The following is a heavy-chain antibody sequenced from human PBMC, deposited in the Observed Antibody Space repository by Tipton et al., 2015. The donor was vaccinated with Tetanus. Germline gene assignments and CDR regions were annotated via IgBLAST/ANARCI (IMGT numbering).Heavy chain of an antibody. CDR1: GFLISSYA. V-gene: IGHV3-23*01. D-gene: IGHD2-21*02. Sequence: SLRLSCAGSGFLISSYAMNWVRQVPGEGLEWVSGVSASGNTNYADSVDGRFTISRDNAKNTMYLQMNSPRAEDTATYYCAKLKSRGDSSAIEHWGQGTLVTVSS. J-gene: IGHJ4*02. CDR2: VSASGNT. CDR3: AKLKSRGDSSAIEH.